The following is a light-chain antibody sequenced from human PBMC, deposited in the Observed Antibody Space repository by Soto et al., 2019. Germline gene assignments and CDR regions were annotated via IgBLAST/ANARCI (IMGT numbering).Light chain of an antibody. CDR2: GAS. V-gene: IGKV3-20*01. CDR1: QSVSSSY. Sequence: EIVLTQSPGTLPLSPGERATLSCRASQSVSSSYLAWYQQKPGQAPRLLIYGASSRATGIPDRFSGSGSGTDFTLTISRLEPEDFAVYYCQQYGSSPTCGQGTKVEIK. J-gene: IGKJ1*01. CDR3: QQYGSSPT.